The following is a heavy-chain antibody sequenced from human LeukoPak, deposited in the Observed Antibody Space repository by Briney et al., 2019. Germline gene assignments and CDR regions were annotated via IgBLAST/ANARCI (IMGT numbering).Heavy chain of an antibody. J-gene: IGHJ4*02. CDR1: GFTFSSYW. V-gene: IGHV3-7*01. CDR3: ARRLGGLFDY. D-gene: IGHD3-10*01. CDR2: IKEDGSEK. Sequence: GGSLRLSCAASGFTFSSYWMSWVRQAPGKGLEWVTNIKEDGSEKYYVDSVKGRFTISRHNAKHSLYLQMNSLRAEDTAVYYCARRLGGLFDYWGQGTLVTVSS.